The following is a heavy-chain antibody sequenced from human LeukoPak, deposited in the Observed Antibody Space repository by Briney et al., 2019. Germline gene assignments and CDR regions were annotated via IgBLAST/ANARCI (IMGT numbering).Heavy chain of an antibody. J-gene: IGHJ3*02. D-gene: IGHD3-10*01. Sequence: GGSLRLSCAASGFTFNTYWMSWVRQAPGKGLEWVANIKQDGSEKYYVDSVKGRFTISRDNAKNSLYLQMNSLRDEDTAVYYCTRESSYAFDIWGQGTMVTVSS. V-gene: IGHV3-7*01. CDR2: IKQDGSEK. CDR1: GFTFNTYW. CDR3: TRESSYAFDI.